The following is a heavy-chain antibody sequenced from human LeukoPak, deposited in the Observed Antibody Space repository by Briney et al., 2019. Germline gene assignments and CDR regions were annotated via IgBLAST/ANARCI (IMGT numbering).Heavy chain of an antibody. Sequence: PGGSLRLSCAASGFTFDDYSIHWVRQAPGKGLEWVSFISWDGVSTYYADSVKGRFTISRDNSKNSLYLQMNSLRTKDTALYYCAKGNAYSDYYMDVWGKGTTVTVSS. CDR1: GFTFDDYS. CDR3: AKGNAYSDYYMDV. V-gene: IGHV3-43*01. D-gene: IGHD1-1*01. J-gene: IGHJ6*03. CDR2: ISWDGVST.